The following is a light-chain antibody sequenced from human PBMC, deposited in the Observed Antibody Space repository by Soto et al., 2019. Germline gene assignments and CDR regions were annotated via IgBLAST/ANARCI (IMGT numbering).Light chain of an antibody. Sequence: DIQMTQSTSSLSASVGDRVTITCRASQSISRYLNWYQQKPGKAPKVLIYAASSLQSGVPSRFSGCGSGTDFTLTISSLQPEDFATYYCQQSYSAPMFTFGQGTKLEIK. CDR3: QQSYSAPMFT. J-gene: IGKJ2*01. CDR2: AAS. V-gene: IGKV1-39*01. CDR1: QSISRY.